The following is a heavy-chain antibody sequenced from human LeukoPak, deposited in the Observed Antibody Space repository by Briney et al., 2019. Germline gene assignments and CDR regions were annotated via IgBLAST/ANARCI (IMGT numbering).Heavy chain of an antibody. J-gene: IGHJ4*02. CDR3: ARSPTSWYFDY. CDR2: ISSSGTTI. V-gene: IGHV3-11*04. CDR1: GFTFSDYY. D-gene: IGHD2-2*01. Sequence: GGSLRLSCAASGFTFSDYYMSWIRQAPGKGLEWVSYISSSGTTIYYADSVKGRFTISRDNSKNTLYLQMNSLRAEDTAVYYCARSPTSWYFDYWGQGTLVTVSS.